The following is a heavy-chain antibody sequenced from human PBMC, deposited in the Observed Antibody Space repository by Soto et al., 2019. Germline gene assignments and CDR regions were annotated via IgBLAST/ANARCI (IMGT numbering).Heavy chain of an antibody. J-gene: IGHJ3*01. CDR2: IYWDDDK. V-gene: IGHV2-5*02. CDR1: GFSLNTATAG. Sequence: QITLKESGPMLVKPTETLTLTCSFSGFSLNTATAGVSWMRQPPGKALEWLAVIYWDDDKRYSPSLEHRLTIFKDTSKNQVVLMMTNMDPIDTATYYCAHLMITYGGLVADDAFDFWGPGTVVTVSS. CDR3: AHLMITYGGLVADDAFDF. D-gene: IGHD3-16*01.